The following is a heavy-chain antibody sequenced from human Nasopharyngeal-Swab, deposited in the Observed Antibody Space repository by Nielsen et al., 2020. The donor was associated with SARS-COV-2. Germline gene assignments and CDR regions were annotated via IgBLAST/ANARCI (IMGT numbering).Heavy chain of an antibody. J-gene: IGHJ6*02. D-gene: IGHD3-10*01. CDR3: ARRGISGFITMVRGVISYGMDV. CDR2: MYPNSGNT. V-gene: IGHV1-8*01. Sequence: GPVGAGWMYPNSGNTGYAQTFQGRVTMTRNTSISTAYMELSSLRSEDTAVYYCARRGISGFITMVRGVISYGMDVWGQGTTVTVSS.